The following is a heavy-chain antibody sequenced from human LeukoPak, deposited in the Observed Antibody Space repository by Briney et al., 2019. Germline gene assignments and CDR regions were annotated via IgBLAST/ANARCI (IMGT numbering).Heavy chain of an antibody. D-gene: IGHD3-16*02. J-gene: IGHJ4*02. Sequence: PGGSLRLSCAASGFTFSNYAMHWVRQAPDKGLEWVAVVSYDGSNRYYADSVKGRFAVSRDNSKNTLFLQMNSLRAKDTAVYYCAIGDSLGELSSSFEYWGQGTLVTVSS. V-gene: IGHV3-30*09. CDR3: AIGDSLGELSSSFEY. CDR1: GFTFSNYA. CDR2: VSYDGSNR.